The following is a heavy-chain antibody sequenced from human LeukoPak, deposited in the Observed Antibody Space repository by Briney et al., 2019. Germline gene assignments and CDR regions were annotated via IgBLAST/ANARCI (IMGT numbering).Heavy chain of an antibody. Sequence: QAGGSLRLSCAASGFTFSSYAMSWVRQAPGKGLEWVSAISGSGGSTYYADSVKGRFTISRDNSKNTLYLQMNSLKAEDTAVYYCAKDRYYGSGSYYNGGPFDYWGQGTLVTVSS. J-gene: IGHJ4*02. CDR1: GFTFSSYA. CDR2: ISGSGGST. V-gene: IGHV3-23*01. D-gene: IGHD3-10*01. CDR3: AKDRYYGSGSYYNGGPFDY.